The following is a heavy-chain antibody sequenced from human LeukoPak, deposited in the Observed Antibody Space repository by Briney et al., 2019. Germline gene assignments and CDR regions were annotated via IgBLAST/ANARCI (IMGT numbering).Heavy chain of an antibody. V-gene: IGHV3-7*01. CDR1: GFTFSDYW. CDR3: ARGGQTNGYNPY. CDR2: IKGDGGEK. J-gene: IGHJ4*02. Sequence: PGGSLRLSCAASGFTFSDYWMTWVRQAPGKGLEWVANIKGDGGEKDYVDSVKGRFTISRDNAKNSLYLQMNSLRDEDTAVYYCARGGQTNGYNPYWGQGTLDTVSS. D-gene: IGHD1-14*01.